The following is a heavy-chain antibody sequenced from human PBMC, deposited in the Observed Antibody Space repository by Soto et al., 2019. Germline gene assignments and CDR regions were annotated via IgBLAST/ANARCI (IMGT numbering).Heavy chain of an antibody. CDR1: GVTVSSYT. J-gene: IGHJ4*02. V-gene: IGHV1-69*13. CDR3: ARAEARLQLGY. CDR2: IIPIFGTA. D-gene: IGHD5-12*01. Sequence: PSVRVSCKRSGVTVSSYTMGWVGQSHGQGLEWMGGIIPIFGTANYAQKFQGRVTITADESTSTAYMELRSLRSEDSAVYYCARAEARLQLGYWGQGTLDTVSS.